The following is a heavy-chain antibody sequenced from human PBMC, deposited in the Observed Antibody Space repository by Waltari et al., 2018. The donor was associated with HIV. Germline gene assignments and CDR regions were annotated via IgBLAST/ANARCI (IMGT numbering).Heavy chain of an antibody. CDR2: INTDGSST. V-gene: IGHV3-74*01. J-gene: IGHJ4*02. CDR3: ARGDGYNYGAY. Sequence: EVQLVESGGGLVQPGGSLRLSCAASGFTFSRYWMYWVRRAPGKGLVWVSSINTDGSSTKAADSVKGRFTISRDNAKNTRYLQMNSLRAEDTAVYYCARGDGYNYGAYWGQGTLVTVSS. D-gene: IGHD5-12*01. CDR1: GFTFSRYW.